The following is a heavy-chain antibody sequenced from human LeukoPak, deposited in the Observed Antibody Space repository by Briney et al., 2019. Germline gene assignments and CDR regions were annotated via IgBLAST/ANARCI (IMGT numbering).Heavy chain of an antibody. J-gene: IGHJ4*02. V-gene: IGHV3-48*03. Sequence: GGSLRLSCAASGFTFGSYEMNWVRQAPGKGLEWVSYISSSGSTIYYADSVKGRFTISRDNAKHSLYLQMNSLRAEDTAVYYCATRSGWTFDYWGQGTLVTVSS. CDR3: ATRSGWTFDY. CDR1: GFTFGSYE. CDR2: ISSSGSTI. D-gene: IGHD2-15*01.